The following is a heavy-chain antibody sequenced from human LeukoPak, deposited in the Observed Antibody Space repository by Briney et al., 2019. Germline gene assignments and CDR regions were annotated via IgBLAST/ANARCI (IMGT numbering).Heavy chain of an antibody. Sequence: SETLSLTCTVSGGSMSSYYWSWIRQPAGKGLEWIGHIYTSGSTNYNPSLKSRVTMSVDTSKKQFSLKLSSVTAADTAVYYCARAGYYYATREYYFDYWGQGTLVTVSS. V-gene: IGHV4-4*07. J-gene: IGHJ4*02. D-gene: IGHD3-10*01. CDR1: GGSMSSYY. CDR2: IYTSGST. CDR3: ARAGYYYATREYYFDY.